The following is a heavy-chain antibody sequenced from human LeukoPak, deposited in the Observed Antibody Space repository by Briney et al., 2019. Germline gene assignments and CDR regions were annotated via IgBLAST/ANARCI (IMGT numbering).Heavy chain of an antibody. CDR3: AIRHNHHDAFDI. CDR1: GSFFTSYW. Sequence: GAALEISWKGAGSFFTSYWICGVRQMPGKGLEWMGIIYPGDSDTRYSPSFQGQVTISADKSISTAYLQWSSLKASDTAMYYCAIRHNHHDAFDIWGQGTLVTVSS. V-gene: IGHV5-51*01. J-gene: IGHJ3*02. CDR2: IYPGDSDT.